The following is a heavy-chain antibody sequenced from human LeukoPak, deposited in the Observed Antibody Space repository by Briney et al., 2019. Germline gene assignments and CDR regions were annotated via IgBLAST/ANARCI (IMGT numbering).Heavy chain of an antibody. CDR3: AREGIGGIAVAGTGGFDY. D-gene: IGHD6-19*01. J-gene: IGHJ4*02. Sequence: SETLSLTCTVSGGSISSGSYYWSWIRQPAGKGLEWIGLIYTSGSTNYNPSLKSRVTISVDTSKNQFSLKLSSVTAADTAVYYCAREGIGGIAVAGTGGFDYWGQGTLVTVSS. CDR1: GGSISSGSYY. CDR2: IYTSGST. V-gene: IGHV4-61*02.